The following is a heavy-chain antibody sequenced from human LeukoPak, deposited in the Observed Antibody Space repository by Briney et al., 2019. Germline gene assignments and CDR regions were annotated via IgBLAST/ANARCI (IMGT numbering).Heavy chain of an antibody. CDR1: GFTFSGDT. D-gene: IGHD6-13*01. Sequence: GGSLRLSCAASGFTFSGDTMNWVRQAPGKGLEWVSSLSSGSKYIYYADSVKGRFTISGDNAKSSLYLQMNSLRADDTAVYYCARGGTAATGIGSWGQGTLVTVSS. J-gene: IGHJ5*02. CDR3: ARGGTAATGIGS. CDR2: LSSGSKYI. V-gene: IGHV3-21*01.